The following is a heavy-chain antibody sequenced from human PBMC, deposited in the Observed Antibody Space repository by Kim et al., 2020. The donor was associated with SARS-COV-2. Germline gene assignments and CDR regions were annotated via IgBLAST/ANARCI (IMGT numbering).Heavy chain of an antibody. V-gene: IGHV3-15*01. Sequence: GGSLRLSCAASGFTFSNAWMSWVRQAPGKGLEWVGRIKSKTDGGTTDYAAPVKGRFTISRDDSKNTLYLQMNSLKTEDTAVYYCTTPLWFGEDQRDNWFDPWGQGTLVTVSS. CDR2: IKSKTDGGTT. CDR1: GFTFSNAW. CDR3: TTPLWFGEDQRDNWFDP. J-gene: IGHJ5*02. D-gene: IGHD3-10*01.